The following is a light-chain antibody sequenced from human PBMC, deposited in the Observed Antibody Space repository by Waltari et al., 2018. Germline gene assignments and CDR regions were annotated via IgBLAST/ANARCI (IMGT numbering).Light chain of an antibody. CDR3: QQSDSTTYT. V-gene: IGKV1-39*01. J-gene: IGKJ2*01. CDR2: VAS. CDR1: QSISSS. Sequence: IQMTQSPSSLSASVGDRVTITCRASQSISSSLNWYQQIPGKAPKLLIYVASNLQSGVPSRFSGSGSGTDFSLTISSLQPEDFATYYCQQSDSTTYTFGQG.